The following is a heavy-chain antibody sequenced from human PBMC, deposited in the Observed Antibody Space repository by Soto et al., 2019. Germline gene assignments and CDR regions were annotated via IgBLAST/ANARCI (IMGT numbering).Heavy chain of an antibody. Sequence: PGGSLRLSCAASGFTFSSYGMHWVRQAPGKGLEWVAVIWYDGSNKYYADSVKGRFTISRDNSKNTLYLQMNSLRAEDTAVYYCARDTFGGTIYHYYYGMDVWGQGTTVTVSS. V-gene: IGHV3-33*01. D-gene: IGHD2-15*01. CDR3: ARDTFGGTIYHYYYGMDV. CDR2: IWYDGSNK. J-gene: IGHJ6*02. CDR1: GFTFSSYG.